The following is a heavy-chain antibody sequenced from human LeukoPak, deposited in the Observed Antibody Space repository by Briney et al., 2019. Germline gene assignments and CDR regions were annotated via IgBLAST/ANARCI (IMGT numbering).Heavy chain of an antibody. CDR3: ASGGTGARKFYSDPFHH. Sequence: GGSLRLSCAAPGFTVSSNCMSWVRQAPGKGLEWVSILYSAGATYYADSVKGRFTISRDNSKNTLYLQMNSLRVEDTAVYYCASGGTGARKFYSDPFHHWGQGTLVTVSS. D-gene: IGHD2-15*01. J-gene: IGHJ4*02. CDR2: LYSAGAT. V-gene: IGHV3-53*01. CDR1: GFTVSSNC.